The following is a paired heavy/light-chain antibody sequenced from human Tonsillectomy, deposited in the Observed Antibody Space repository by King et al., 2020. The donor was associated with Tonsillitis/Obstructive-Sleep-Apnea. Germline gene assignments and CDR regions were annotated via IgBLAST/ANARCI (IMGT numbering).Light chain of an antibody. J-gene: IGLJ2*01. V-gene: IGLV1-44*01. CDR2: SNN. CDR1: SSNIANNA. Sequence: QSVVTQPPSASGTPGQRVTISCSGSSSNIANNAVYWHQQLPGTAPKLLIYSNNQRPSGVPDRFSGSKSGTSASLAISGLQSEDEAAYFCAAWDDSLNGLVFGGGTKLTVL. CDR3: AAWDDSLNGLV.
Heavy chain of an antibody. CDR3: AKDRNNGWSDYYYGMDV. J-gene: IGHJ6*02. CDR2: ISYDGTNK. D-gene: IGHD6-19*01. Sequence: QVQLVESGGGVVQPGRSLRLSCAASGFTFSRYGMHWVRQAPGKGLEWVAVISYDGTNKHYGDSVKGRFTISRDNSKNTLHLQMNSLRAEDTAVYYCAKDRNNGWSDYYYGMDVWGQGTTVTVSS. CDR1: GFTFSRYG. V-gene: IGHV3-30*18.